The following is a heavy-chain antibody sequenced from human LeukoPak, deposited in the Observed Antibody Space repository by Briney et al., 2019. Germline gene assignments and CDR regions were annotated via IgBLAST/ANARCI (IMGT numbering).Heavy chain of an antibody. CDR3: ARDYGDYAFDS. D-gene: IGHD4-17*01. CDR2: IYYSGST. CDR1: GGSISSSTYY. J-gene: IGHJ4*02. V-gene: IGHV4-39*02. Sequence: SETLSLTCSVSGGSISSSTYYWGWIRQPPGQGLDWIGNIYYSGSTYYNPSLKSRVTISVDTSKNQFSLELTSVTAADTAVYYCARDYGDYAFDSWGQGTLVTVSS.